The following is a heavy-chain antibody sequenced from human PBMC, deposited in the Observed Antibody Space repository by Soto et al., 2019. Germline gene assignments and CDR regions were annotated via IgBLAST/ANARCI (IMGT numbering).Heavy chain of an antibody. V-gene: IGHV4-34*01. J-gene: IGHJ4*02. D-gene: IGHD2-8*01. CDR1: GGSFSGYY. Sequence: SETLSLTCAVYGGSFSGYYWSWIRQPPGKGLEWIGEINHSGSTNYNPSLKSRVTISVDTSKNQFSLKLSSVTAADTAVYYCARSFGYCTNGVCPFDYWGQGTLVTVSS. CDR2: INHSGST. CDR3: ARSFGYCTNGVCPFDY.